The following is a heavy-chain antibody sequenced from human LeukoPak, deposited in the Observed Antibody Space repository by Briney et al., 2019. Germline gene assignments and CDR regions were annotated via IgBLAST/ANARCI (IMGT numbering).Heavy chain of an antibody. J-gene: IGHJ4*02. D-gene: IGHD6-19*01. CDR2: IIPIFGTT. CDR1: GGTFSSYA. Sequence: ASVKVSCKASGGTFSSYAISWVRQAPGQGLEWMGGIIPIFGTTNYAQKFQGRVTITADESTSTAYMELSSLRSEDTAVYYCARFSGYSSGWYGWGQGTLVTVSS. V-gene: IGHV1-69*01. CDR3: ARFSGYSSGWYG.